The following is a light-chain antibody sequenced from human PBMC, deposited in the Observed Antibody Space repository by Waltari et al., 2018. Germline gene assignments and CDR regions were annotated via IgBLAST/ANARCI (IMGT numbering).Light chain of an antibody. CDR1: QSVTSNY. V-gene: IGKV3-20*01. CDR3: QQYGSSPRT. Sequence: EIVLTQSPGTLSLSPGERATLSCRTIQSVTSNYLAWYQQKPGQAPRLPIYGASSRATGIPDRFSGSGSGTDFTLTISRLEPEDFAVYYCQQYGSSPRTFGQGTKVEIK. CDR2: GAS. J-gene: IGKJ1*01.